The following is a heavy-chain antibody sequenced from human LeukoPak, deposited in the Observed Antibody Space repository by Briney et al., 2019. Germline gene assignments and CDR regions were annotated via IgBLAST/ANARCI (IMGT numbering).Heavy chain of an antibody. Sequence: GGSLRLSCAASGFIFSRYGMQWVRQAPGKGLGWVAVIWDDGNKKYYADSVKGRFSISRDNSQNMLFLHMNSLRPEDTAVYYCARGRLQLAQCFDYWGQGTLVTVSS. D-gene: IGHD6-25*01. V-gene: IGHV3-33*01. J-gene: IGHJ4*02. CDR2: IWDDGNKK. CDR3: ARGRLQLAQCFDY. CDR1: GFIFSRYG.